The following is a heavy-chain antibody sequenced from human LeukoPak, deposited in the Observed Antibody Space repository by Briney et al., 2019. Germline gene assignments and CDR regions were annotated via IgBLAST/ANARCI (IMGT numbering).Heavy chain of an antibody. CDR3: ARAASRSSTWFDP. CDR1: GGSISSYY. CDR2: VYTVGTA. Sequence: SETLSLTCTVSGGSISSYYWTWIRQPAGKGLEWIGRVYTVGTADYNPSLRSRVTMSVDTSKNQFSLKLSSVTAADTAVYYCARAASRSSTWFDPWGQGTLVTVSS. J-gene: IGHJ5*02. D-gene: IGHD2-15*01. V-gene: IGHV4-4*07.